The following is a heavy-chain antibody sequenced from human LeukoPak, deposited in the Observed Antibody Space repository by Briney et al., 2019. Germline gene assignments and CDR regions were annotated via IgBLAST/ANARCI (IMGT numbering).Heavy chain of an antibody. CDR1: GFTFSSYG. CDR3: ARDLSLSY. V-gene: IGHV3-48*02. CDR2: ISTSTSSTTTI. J-gene: IGHJ4*02. Sequence: GGSLRPSCAASGFTFSSYGMNWVRQAPGKGLEWLSYISTSTSSTTTIYYAESVKGRFTVSRDNAKNSLYLQMNSLRDEDTAVYYCARDLSLSYWGQGTLVTVSS.